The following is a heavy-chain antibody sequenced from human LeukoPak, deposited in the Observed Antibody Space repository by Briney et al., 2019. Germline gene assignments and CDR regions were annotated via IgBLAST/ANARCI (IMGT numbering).Heavy chain of an antibody. J-gene: IGHJ3*02. CDR2: IYSGGTT. Sequence: SGGSLRLSCAASGFTVSSNDMSWVRQAPGKGLEWVSVIYSGGTTYYADSVKGRFTISRDNSKNTLYLQMNSLRAKDTAVYYCARDGVAGRYGFDIWGQGTMVAVSS. D-gene: IGHD6-19*01. CDR1: GFTVSSND. V-gene: IGHV3-53*01. CDR3: ARDGVAGRYGFDI.